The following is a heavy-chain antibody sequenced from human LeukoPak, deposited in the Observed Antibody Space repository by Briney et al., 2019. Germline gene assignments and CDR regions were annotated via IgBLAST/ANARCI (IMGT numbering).Heavy chain of an antibody. J-gene: IGHJ4*02. CDR3: ASYDLDY. V-gene: IGHV1-46*01. CDR2: IIPIFGTA. D-gene: IGHD3-22*01. Sequence: ASVKVSCKASGYTFTGYYMHWVRQAPGQGLEWMGGIIPIFGTANYAQKFQGRVTMTRDTSTSTVYMELSSLRSEDTAVYYCASYDLDYWGQGTLVTVSS. CDR1: GYTFTGYY.